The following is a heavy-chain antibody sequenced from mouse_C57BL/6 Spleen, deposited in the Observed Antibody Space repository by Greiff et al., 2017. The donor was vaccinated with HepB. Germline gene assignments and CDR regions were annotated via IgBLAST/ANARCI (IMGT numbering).Heavy chain of an antibody. J-gene: IGHJ1*03. CDR1: GFTFSSYA. V-gene: IGHV5-4*01. D-gene: IGHD1-1*01. CDR2: ISDGGSYT. Sequence: EVMLVESGGGLVKPGGSLKLSCAASGFTFSSYAMSWVRQTPGKRLEWVATISDGGSYTYYPDNVKGRFTISRDNAKNNLYLQMSHLKSEDTAMYYCAREGFTTVVDWYFDVWGTGTTVTVSS. CDR3: AREGFTTVVDWYFDV.